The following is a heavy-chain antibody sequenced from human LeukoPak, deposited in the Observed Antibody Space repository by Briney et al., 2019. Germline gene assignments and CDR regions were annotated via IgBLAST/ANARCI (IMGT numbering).Heavy chain of an antibody. J-gene: IGHJ4*02. V-gene: IGHV3-53*01. CDR2: IYSGGST. D-gene: IGHD5-24*01. Sequence: GGSLRLSCAASGFTVSSNYMSWVRQAPGKGLEWVSVIYSGGSTYYADSVKGRFTVSRDTSKNTLYLQMNSLRAEDTAVYYCAKDRGDGYNDGGDYWGQGTLVTVSS. CDR1: GFTVSSNY. CDR3: AKDRGDGYNDGGDY.